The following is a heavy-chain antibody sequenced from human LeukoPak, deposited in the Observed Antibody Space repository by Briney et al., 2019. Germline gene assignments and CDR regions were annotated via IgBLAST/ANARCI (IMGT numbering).Heavy chain of an antibody. V-gene: IGHV1-18*01. D-gene: IGHD2-2*02. J-gene: IGHJ4*02. CDR2: ISGYNGNT. CDR3: ASWVGSGYTDY. Sequence: ASVKVSCKASGYTFTSYGFSWVRQAPGQGLEWMGWISGYNGNTHYAQRFQGRVTMTTDTSTSTAYMELRSLRSDDTAMYYCASWVGSGYTDYWGQGTLVTVSS. CDR1: GYTFTSYG.